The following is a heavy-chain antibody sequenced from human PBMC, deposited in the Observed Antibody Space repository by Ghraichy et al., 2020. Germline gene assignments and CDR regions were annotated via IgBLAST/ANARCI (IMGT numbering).Heavy chain of an antibody. J-gene: IGHJ4*02. Sequence: GGSLRLSCTASGFTFRSYWMHWVRQAPGKGLVWVSRINSNGISTSYADSVKGRFTISRDNAKNTLYLQMNSLRAEDTAVYYCVGSATHFYYWGQFTLVTVPS. CDR2: INSNGIST. V-gene: IGHV3-74*01. CDR1: GFTFRSYW. D-gene: IGHD1-26*01. CDR3: VGSATHFYY.